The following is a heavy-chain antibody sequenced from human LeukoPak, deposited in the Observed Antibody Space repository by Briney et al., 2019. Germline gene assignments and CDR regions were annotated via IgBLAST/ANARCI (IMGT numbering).Heavy chain of an antibody. D-gene: IGHD3-22*01. J-gene: IGHJ5*02. V-gene: IGHV4-34*01. CDR3: ARAIRMTTRGVITPHKWFDP. Sequence: NPSETLSLTCAVYGGSFSGYYWSWLRQPPGKGLEWIGEINHSGSTNYNPSLKSRVTISVDTSKNQFSLKLSSVTAADTAVYYCARAIRMTTRGVITPHKWFDPWGQGTLVTVSS. CDR2: INHSGST. CDR1: GGSFSGYY.